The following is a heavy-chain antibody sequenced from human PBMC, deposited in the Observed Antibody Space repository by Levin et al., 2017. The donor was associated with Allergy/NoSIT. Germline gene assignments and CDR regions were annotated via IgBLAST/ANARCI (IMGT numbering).Heavy chain of an antibody. J-gene: IGHJ4*02. CDR3: ARDGEGVVTALDN. CDR2: INHSGST. D-gene: IGHD2-21*02. CDR1: GGSFRGYS. V-gene: IGHV4-34*01. Sequence: SQTLSLPCAVYGGSFRGYSWTWIRQSPGKGLEWIGEINHSGSTNYNPSLKSRVTISVDTSKNQFSLQLRSVTAADTALYYCARDGEGVVTALDNWGQGTQVTVSS.